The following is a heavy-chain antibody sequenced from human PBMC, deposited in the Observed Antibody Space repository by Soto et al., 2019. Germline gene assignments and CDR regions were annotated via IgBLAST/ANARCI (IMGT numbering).Heavy chain of an antibody. Sequence: GGSLRLSCAASGFTFSSYSMNWVRQAPGKGLEWVSYISSSSSTIYYADSVKGRFTISRDNAKNSLYLQMNSLRAEDTAVYYCARGAVYGDYSPFFYYWGQGSLVTVSS. CDR2: ISSSSSTI. CDR3: ARGAVYGDYSPFFYY. V-gene: IGHV3-48*01. J-gene: IGHJ4*02. D-gene: IGHD4-17*01. CDR1: GFTFSSYS.